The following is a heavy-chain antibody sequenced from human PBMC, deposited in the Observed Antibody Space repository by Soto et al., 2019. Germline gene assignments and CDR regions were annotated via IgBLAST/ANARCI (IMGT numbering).Heavy chain of an antibody. CDR2: ISYDGNKK. J-gene: IGHJ4*02. CDR3: AIGYCSTTTCYHGIYSNPFDY. CDR1: GFSFSSYG. V-gene: IGHV3-30*03. D-gene: IGHD2-2*01. Sequence: GSLRLSCAASGFSFSSYGMHWVRQAPGKGLEWVAGISYDGNKKYYADSAKGRFTIPRDNSQNTLYLQMNSLRADDTAVYYCAIGYCSTTTCYHGIYSNPFDYWGQGFLVTVSS.